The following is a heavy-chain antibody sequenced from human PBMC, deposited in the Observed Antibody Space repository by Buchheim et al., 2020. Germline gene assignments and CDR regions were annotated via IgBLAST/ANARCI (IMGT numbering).Heavy chain of an antibody. D-gene: IGHD3-3*01. V-gene: IGHV4-59*01. CDR1: GGSISSYY. J-gene: IGHJ6*02. CDR2: IYYSGST. CDR3: AAHSVWSRWGMDV. Sequence: QVQLQESGPGLVKPSETLSLTCTVFGGSISSYYWSWIRQPPGKGLEWIGYIYYSGSTNYNPSLKSRVTISVDTSKNQFSLKLSSVTAADTAVYYCAAHSVWSRWGMDVWGQGTT.